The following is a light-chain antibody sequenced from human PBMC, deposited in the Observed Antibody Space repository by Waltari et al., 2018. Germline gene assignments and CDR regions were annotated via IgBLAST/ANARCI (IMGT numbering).Light chain of an antibody. V-gene: IGLV2-8*01. Sequence: SARPQPPPAPGPPGRSVTSSCPGPRGAVGGFNYVSWYNQHPGKAPKPMIYECSRRPSGVPDRFSGSKSGNTASLTVSGLQAEDEADYYCSSYAGSNNLVFGGGTKLTVL. CDR1: RGAVGGFNY. J-gene: IGLJ3*02. CDR2: ECS. CDR3: SSYAGSNNLV.